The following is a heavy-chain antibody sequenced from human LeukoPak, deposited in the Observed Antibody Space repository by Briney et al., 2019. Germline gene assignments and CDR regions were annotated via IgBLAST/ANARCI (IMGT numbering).Heavy chain of an antibody. J-gene: IGHJ6*02. CDR1: GGSFSGYY. V-gene: IGHV4-34*01. D-gene: IGHD5-18*01. CDR3: ARDPRGYSYGLPFYYYYGMDV. Sequence: SETLSLTCAVYGGSFSGYYWSWIRQPPGKGLEWIGEINHSGSTNYNPSLKSRVTISVDTSKNQFSLKLSSVTAADTAVYYCARDPRGYSYGLPFYYYYGMDVWGQGTTVTVSS. CDR2: INHSGST.